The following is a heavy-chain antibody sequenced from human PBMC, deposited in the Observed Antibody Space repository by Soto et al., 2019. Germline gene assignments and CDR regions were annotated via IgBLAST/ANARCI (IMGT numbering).Heavy chain of an antibody. Sequence: QVQLVESGGGVVQPGRSLRLSCAASGFTFSSYGMHWVRQAPGKGLEWVAVIWYDGSNKYYADSVKGRFTISRDNSMNTLYLQMNSLRAEDTAVYYCARAFIGQWLVGYWGQGTLVTVSS. V-gene: IGHV3-33*01. J-gene: IGHJ4*02. CDR1: GFTFSSYG. CDR3: ARAFIGQWLVGY. D-gene: IGHD6-19*01. CDR2: IWYDGSNK.